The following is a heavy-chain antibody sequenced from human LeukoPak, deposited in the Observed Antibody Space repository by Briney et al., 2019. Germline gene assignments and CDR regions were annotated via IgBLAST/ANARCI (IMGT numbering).Heavy chain of an antibody. CDR3: ARGRVVVPAAPYYMDV. V-gene: IGHV1-69*13. J-gene: IGHJ6*03. Sequence: GASVKVSCKASGGTFSSYAISWVRQAPGQGLEWMGGIIPIFGTANYAQKFQGRVTITADESTSTAYMELSSLRSEDTAVYYCARGRVVVPAAPYYMDVWGKGTTVTVSS. CDR2: IIPIFGTA. D-gene: IGHD2-2*01. CDR1: GGTFSSYA.